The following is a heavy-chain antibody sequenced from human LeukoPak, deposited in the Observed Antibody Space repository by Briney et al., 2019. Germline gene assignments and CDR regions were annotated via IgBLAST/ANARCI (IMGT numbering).Heavy chain of an antibody. Sequence: ASVKVSCKASGYTFTAYYMHWVRQAPGQGLEWIGWINPNSGGTNYAQKFQGRVTMTRDTSISTAYMELSRLRSDDTAVYYRASAEGGSGYSYGLYDYWGQGTLVTVSS. V-gene: IGHV1-2*02. J-gene: IGHJ4*02. D-gene: IGHD5-18*01. CDR3: ASAEGGSGYSYGLYDY. CDR2: INPNSGGT. CDR1: GYTFTAYY.